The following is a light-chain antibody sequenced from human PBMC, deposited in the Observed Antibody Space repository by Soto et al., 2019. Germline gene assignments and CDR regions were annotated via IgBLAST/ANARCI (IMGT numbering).Light chain of an antibody. J-gene: IGKJ2*01. CDR2: AVS. CDR3: LQHSTDPHT. V-gene: IGKV1-17*03. Sequence: DIQMPQSPSAMSASVGVRFTITCRASQDVSNYLAGFQQKPGKVPKRLIFAVSILDGGVPSRFSVGGGGSWIEFTLTISCMQPEDFATYLYLQHSTDPHTFGQGTKLDIK. CDR1: QDVSNY.